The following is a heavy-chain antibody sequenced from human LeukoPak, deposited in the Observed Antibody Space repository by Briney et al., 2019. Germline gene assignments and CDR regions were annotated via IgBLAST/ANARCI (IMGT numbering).Heavy chain of an antibody. V-gene: IGHV1-18*01. D-gene: IGHD3-22*01. CDR1: GGTFSSYA. J-gene: IGHJ3*02. CDR3: ARDGHSSGYSQTDAFHI. CDR2: ISAYNNGYT. Sequence: ASVKVSCKASGGTFSSYAISWVRQAPGQGLEWMGWISAYNNGYTNHTQKLQGRVTMTTDTSTSTAYMELRSLRSDDTAVYYCARDGHSSGYSQTDAFHIWGQGTMVTVSS.